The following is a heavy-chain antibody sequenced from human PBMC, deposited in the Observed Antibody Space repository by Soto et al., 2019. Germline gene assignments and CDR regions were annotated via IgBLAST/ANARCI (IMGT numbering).Heavy chain of an antibody. CDR3: ARDKYFDWLLRDYYYYGMDV. CDR2: ISSSGSTI. V-gene: IGHV3-11*04. D-gene: IGHD3-9*01. J-gene: IGHJ6*02. Sequence: PGGSLRLSCAASGFTFSDYYMSWIRQAPGKGLEWVSYISSSGSTIYYADSVKGRFTISRDNAKNSLYLQMNSLRAEDTAVYYCARDKYFDWLLRDYYYYGMDVWGQGTTVTVSS. CDR1: GFTFSDYY.